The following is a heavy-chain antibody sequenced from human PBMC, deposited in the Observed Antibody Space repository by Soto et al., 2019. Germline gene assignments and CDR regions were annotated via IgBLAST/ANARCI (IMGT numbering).Heavy chain of an antibody. V-gene: IGHV4-31*03. J-gene: IGHJ2*01. CDR2: IYYSGST. D-gene: IGHD4-17*01. CDR1: GGSISSGGYY. Sequence: SETLSLTCTVSGGSISSGGYYWSWIRQHPGKGLEWIGYIYYSGSTYYNPSLKSRVTISVDTSKNQFSLKLSSVTAADTAVYYCARDLGYGDYSYWYFDLWGRGTLVTVSS. CDR3: ARDLGYGDYSYWYFDL.